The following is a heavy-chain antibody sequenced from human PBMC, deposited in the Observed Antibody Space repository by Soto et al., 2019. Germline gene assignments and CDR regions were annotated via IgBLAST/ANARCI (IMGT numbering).Heavy chain of an antibody. D-gene: IGHD2-15*01. CDR1: GYTFTSYA. V-gene: IGHV1-3*01. Sequence: ASVKVSCKASGYTFTSYAMHWVRQAPGQRLEWMGWINAGNGNTKYSQKFQGRVTITRDTSASTAYMELSSLRSEDTAVYYCARSECSGGSCYGFWGQGTLVTVS. CDR3: ARSECSGGSCYGF. J-gene: IGHJ4*02. CDR2: INAGNGNT.